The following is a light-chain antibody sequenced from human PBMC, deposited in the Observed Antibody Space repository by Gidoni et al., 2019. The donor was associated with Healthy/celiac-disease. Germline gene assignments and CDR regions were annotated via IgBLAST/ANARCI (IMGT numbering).Light chain of an antibody. CDR3: QQRSNWPPMYT. V-gene: IGKV3-11*01. J-gene: IGKJ2*01. CDR2: DAS. Sequence: EIVLTQSPATLSLSPGERATLSCRASQSVSSYLAWYQQKPGPAPRLLIYDASNRATGIPARFSGSGSGTDFTLTISSLEPEDFAVYYCQQRSNWPPMYTLGQGTKLEIK. CDR1: QSVSSY.